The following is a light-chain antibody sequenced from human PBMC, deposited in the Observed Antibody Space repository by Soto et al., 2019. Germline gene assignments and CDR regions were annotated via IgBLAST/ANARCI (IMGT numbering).Light chain of an antibody. V-gene: IGKV3-15*01. CDR1: QSVSSN. CDR3: QQYNNWPPLT. J-gene: IGKJ4*01. CDR2: GAS. Sequence: EIVMTQSPATLSVSPGERATLSCRASQSVSSNLAWYQQKPGQAPRLLIYGASTRATGIPARFSGSGSGTEFTRPIGSLQSGDFAVYYCQQYNNWPPLTFGGGTKVEIK.